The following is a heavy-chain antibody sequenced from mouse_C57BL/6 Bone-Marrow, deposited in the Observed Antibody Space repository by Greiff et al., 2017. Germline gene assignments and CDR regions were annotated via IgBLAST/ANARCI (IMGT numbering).Heavy chain of an antibody. J-gene: IGHJ4*01. Sequence: VQLQESGAELARPGASVKLSCKASGYTFTSYGISWVKQRTGQGLEWIGEIYPRSGNTYYNEKFKGKATLTADKCASTAYMELRSLTSEDSAVYFCARVGNYNYYAMDYWGQGTSVTVSS. V-gene: IGHV1-81*01. CDR3: ARVGNYNYYAMDY. CDR1: GYTFTSYG. D-gene: IGHD2-1*01. CDR2: IYPRSGNT.